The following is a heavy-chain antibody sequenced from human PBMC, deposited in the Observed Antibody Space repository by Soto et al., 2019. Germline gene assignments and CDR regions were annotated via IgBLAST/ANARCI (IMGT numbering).Heavy chain of an antibody. Sequence: QVQLVQSGAEVKKPGASVKVSCKASGYTFTSYGISWVRQAPGQGHEWMGWITAYNGNTNYAQKLQGRGTMTTETSTSTAYMELRSLRSDDTAVYYCAGGWLGEFVYYCYYWAHRTLVTVSS. CDR1: GYTFTSYG. J-gene: IGHJ4*01. CDR3: AGGWLGEFVYYCYY. CDR2: ITAYNGNT. V-gene: IGHV1-18*01. D-gene: IGHD3-10*01.